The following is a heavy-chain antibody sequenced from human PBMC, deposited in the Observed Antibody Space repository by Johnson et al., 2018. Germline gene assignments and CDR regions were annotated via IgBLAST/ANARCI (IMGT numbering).Heavy chain of an antibody. D-gene: IGHD4-11*01. CDR1: GYTFTSYD. CDR3: GRDGYSNAWVYGMDV. J-gene: IGHJ6*02. Sequence: QVQLVQSGAEVKKPGASVKVSCKASGYTFTSYDINWVRQATGQGLEWMGWMNPNRGNTGYAQKFQGRVTMTRNPSISTAYMELSSLRSEDTAVYYCGRDGYSNAWVYGMDVWGQGTTVTVSS. V-gene: IGHV1-8*01. CDR2: MNPNRGNT.